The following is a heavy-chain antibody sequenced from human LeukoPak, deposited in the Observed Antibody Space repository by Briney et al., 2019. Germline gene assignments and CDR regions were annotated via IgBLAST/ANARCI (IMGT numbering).Heavy chain of an antibody. D-gene: IGHD3-22*01. Sequence: PLETLSLTCTVSGGSISSGGYYWSWIRQHPGKGLEWIGYIYYSGSTYYNPSLKSRVTISVDTSKNQFSLKLSSVTAADTAVYYCARGYSSGYYEELYWGQGTLVTVSS. CDR2: IYYSGST. J-gene: IGHJ4*02. CDR3: ARGYSSGYYEELY. CDR1: GGSISSGGYY. V-gene: IGHV4-31*03.